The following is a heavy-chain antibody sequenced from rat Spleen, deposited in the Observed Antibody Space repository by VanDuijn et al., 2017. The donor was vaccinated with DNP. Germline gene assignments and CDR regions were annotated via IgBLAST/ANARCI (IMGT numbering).Heavy chain of an antibody. CDR1: GLTFSNHA. Sequence: EVQLVESGGGLVQPGRSLKLSCAASGLTFSNHAMAWVRQAPTKGLEWVASISTSGGSTYYRDSVKGRFTVSRDNAKSTLYLQMDSLRSEDTATYYCARRYYGYNYFDYWGQGVMVTVSS. D-gene: IGHD1-9*01. J-gene: IGHJ2*01. CDR3: ARRYYGYNYFDY. V-gene: IGHV5S23*01. CDR2: ISTSGGST.